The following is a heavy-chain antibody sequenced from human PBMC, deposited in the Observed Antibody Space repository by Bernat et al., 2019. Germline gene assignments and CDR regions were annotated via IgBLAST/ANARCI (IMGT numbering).Heavy chain of an antibody. J-gene: IGHJ3*02. CDR3: AKGYYDSSGYYYQPTDAFDI. CDR2: ISYDGSNK. Sequence: QVQLVESGGGVVQPGRSLRLSCAASGFTFSSYGVHWVRQAPGKGLEWVAVISYDGSNKYYADSVKGRFTISRDNSKNTLYLQMNSLRAEDTAVYYCAKGYYDSSGYYYQPTDAFDIWGQGTMVTVSS. V-gene: IGHV3-30*18. D-gene: IGHD3-22*01. CDR1: GFTFSSYG.